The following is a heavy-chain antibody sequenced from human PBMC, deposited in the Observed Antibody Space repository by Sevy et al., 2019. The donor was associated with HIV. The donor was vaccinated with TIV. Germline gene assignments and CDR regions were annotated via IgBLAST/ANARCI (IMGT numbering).Heavy chain of an antibody. D-gene: IGHD3-22*01. CDR2: IYSGGST. CDR3: GTGGRGYDSSGYYFFARAFDI. Sequence: GGSLRLSCAASGFTVSSNYMSWVRQAPGKGLEWVSVIYSGGSTYYADSVKGRFTISRDNSKNTLYLQMNSLRAEDTAVYYCGTGGRGYDSSGYYFFARAFDIWGQGTMVTVSS. V-gene: IGHV3-53*01. J-gene: IGHJ3*02. CDR1: GFTVSSNY.